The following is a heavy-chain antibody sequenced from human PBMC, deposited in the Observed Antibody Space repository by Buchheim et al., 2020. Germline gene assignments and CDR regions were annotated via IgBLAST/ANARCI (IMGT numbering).Heavy chain of an antibody. Sequence: QVQLQQWGAGLLKPSETLSLTCAVYGGSFSGYYWSWIRQPPGKGLEWIGEINHSGSTNYNPSLKSRVTISVDTSKNKFSLKLSSVTAADTAVYYCARRYDFWSGYSRYNWFDPWGQGTL. V-gene: IGHV4-34*01. D-gene: IGHD3-3*01. J-gene: IGHJ5*02. CDR1: GGSFSGYY. CDR2: INHSGST. CDR3: ARRYDFWSGYSRYNWFDP.